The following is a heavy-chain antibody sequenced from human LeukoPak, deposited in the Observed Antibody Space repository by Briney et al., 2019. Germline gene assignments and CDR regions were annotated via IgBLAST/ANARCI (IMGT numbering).Heavy chain of an antibody. CDR1: GGSISSYY. V-gene: IGHV4-59*01. J-gene: IGHJ4*02. Sequence: SETLSLTCTVSGGSISSYYWSWIRQPPGKGLEWSGYICYSGSTNYNPSLKSRVTISVDTSTNQFSLKLSSVTAADTAVYYCARGSDILTGYDYWGQGTLVTVSS. D-gene: IGHD3-9*01. CDR2: ICYSGST. CDR3: ARGSDILTGYDY.